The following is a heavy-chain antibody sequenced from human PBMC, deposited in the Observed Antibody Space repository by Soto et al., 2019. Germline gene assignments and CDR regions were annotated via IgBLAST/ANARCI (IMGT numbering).Heavy chain of an antibody. CDR3: ATYRKFFQI. CDR1: GGSISSSNW. CDR2: IYHSGST. Sequence: SETLSLTCAVSGGSISSSNWWSWVRQPPGKGLEWIGEIYHSGSTNYNPSLKSRVTISVDRSKNHFFLNLTSVTAADTAVYYCATYRKFFQIWGQGTKVTVSS. J-gene: IGHJ3*02. V-gene: IGHV4-4*02.